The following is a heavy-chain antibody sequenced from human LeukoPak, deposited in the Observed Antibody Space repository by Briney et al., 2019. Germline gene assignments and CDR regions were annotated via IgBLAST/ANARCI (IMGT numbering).Heavy chain of an antibody. V-gene: IGHV3-23*01. J-gene: IGHJ5*01. CDR1: AFTFSNYA. CDR2: ISRSGGTP. CDR3: ARQQLLAIDS. D-gene: IGHD6-19*01. Sequence: GGSLRLSCAASAFTFSNYAMSWVRQPPGKGLEWVSTISRSGGTPDYADSVTGRFTISRDNSKNTFYLQLDSLRAEDTAVYYCARQQLLAIDSWGQGTLVTVSS.